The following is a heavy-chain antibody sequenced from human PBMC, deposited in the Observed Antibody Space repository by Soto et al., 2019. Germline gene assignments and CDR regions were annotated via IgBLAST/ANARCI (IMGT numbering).Heavy chain of an antibody. CDR1: GYSFTNYW. Sequence: GESLKISCKGSGYSFTNYWIGWVRQMPGKGLEYMGIIYPGDSDSRYSPSFQGQVTISADNSITTAYLQWSRLKASDTAIYYCARQYGSGRLDYWGQGTLVTVSS. V-gene: IGHV5-51*01. J-gene: IGHJ4*02. CDR3: ARQYGSGRLDY. CDR2: IYPGDSDS. D-gene: IGHD3-10*01.